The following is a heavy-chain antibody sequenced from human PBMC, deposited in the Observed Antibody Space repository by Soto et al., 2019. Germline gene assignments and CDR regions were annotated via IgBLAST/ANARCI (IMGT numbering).Heavy chain of an antibody. D-gene: IGHD2-2*01. CDR1: GDLFNNHA. CDR2: ISPLFSTT. V-gene: IGHV1-69*01. Sequence: QVQLVQSGAEVKEPGSSVKVSCKATGDLFNNHACNWVRQAPGQGLEWMGRISPLFSTTNYAQKLQGRVTIGADELTTIVYLEVSNLESEDTAMYYCAASASVAAACYFKFWGQGTLVTVSP. CDR3: AASASVAAACYFKF. J-gene: IGHJ4*02.